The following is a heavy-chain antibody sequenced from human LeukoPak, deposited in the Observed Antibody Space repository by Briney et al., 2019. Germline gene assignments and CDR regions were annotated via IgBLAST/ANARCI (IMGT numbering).Heavy chain of an antibody. J-gene: IGHJ6*03. CDR1: GGSISSGSYY. CDR2: IYTSGST. Sequence: PSQTLSLTCTVSGGSISSGSYYWSWIRQPAGKGLEWIGRIYTSGSTNYNPSLKSRVTISVDTSKNQSSLKLSSVTAADTAVYYCAREPYSSGWYRPDYYYYMDVWGKGTTVTISS. D-gene: IGHD6-19*01. CDR3: AREPYSSGWYRPDYYYYMDV. V-gene: IGHV4-61*02.